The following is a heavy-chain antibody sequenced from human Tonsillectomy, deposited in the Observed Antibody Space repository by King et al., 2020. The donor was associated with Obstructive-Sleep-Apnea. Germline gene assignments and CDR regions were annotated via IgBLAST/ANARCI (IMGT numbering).Heavy chain of an antibody. V-gene: IGHV4-30-4*01. CDR3: ARDWESXYXDXXGYXSRGXXXX. J-gene: IGHJ5*02. Sequence: VQLQESGPGLVKPSQTLSLTCTVSGGSISSDDYYWTWIRQPPGKGLEWIGYIHYSGTTYYNTSLKSRLRISVDTSKNQFSLKLSSVTAADTAVYYCARDWESXYXDXXGYXSRGXXXXXXQGSLVTVSS. D-gene: IGHD3-22*01. CDR1: GGSISSDDYY. CDR2: IHYSGTT.